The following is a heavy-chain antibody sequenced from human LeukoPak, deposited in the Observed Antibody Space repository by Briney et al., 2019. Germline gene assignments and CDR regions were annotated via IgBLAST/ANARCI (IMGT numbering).Heavy chain of an antibody. V-gene: IGHV4-61*01. J-gene: IGHJ4*02. CDR2: IYYSGST. Sequence: SETLSLTCTVSGGSVSSGSYYWSWIRQPPGKGLEWIGYIYYSGSTNYNPSLKSRVTISVDTSKNQFSLKLSSVTAADTAVYYCARADSSGWYSNYFDYWGQGTLVTVSS. CDR3: ARADSSGWYSNYFDY. D-gene: IGHD6-19*01. CDR1: GGSVSSGSYY.